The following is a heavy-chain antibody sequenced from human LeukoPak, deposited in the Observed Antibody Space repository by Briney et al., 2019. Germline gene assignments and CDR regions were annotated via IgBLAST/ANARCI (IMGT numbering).Heavy chain of an antibody. CDR2: INVNSGGT. D-gene: IGHD6-13*01. Sequence: ASVKVPCKASGYTFTDDYIHWVRQAPGQGLEWMGWINVNSGGTNYAQKFYARVTMTRDASITTAYMDLNSLRSDDTAVYYCARARTDSSTFYFAYWGQGTLVTVSS. V-gene: IGHV1-2*02. J-gene: IGHJ4*02. CDR3: ARARTDSSTFYFAY. CDR1: GYTFTDDY.